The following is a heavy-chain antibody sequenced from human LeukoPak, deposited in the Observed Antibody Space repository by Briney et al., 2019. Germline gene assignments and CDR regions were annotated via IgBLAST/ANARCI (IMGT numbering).Heavy chain of an antibody. D-gene: IGHD5-12*01. CDR1: GFTLSSYA. CDR2: ISGSGGST. Sequence: GGSLRLSCAASGFTLSSYAMSWVRQAPGKGLEWVSAISGSGGSTYYADSVKGRFTISRDNSKNTLYLQMNSLRAEDTAVYYCAKGEWLRLWGFDYWGQGTLVTVSS. V-gene: IGHV3-23*01. CDR3: AKGEWLRLWGFDY. J-gene: IGHJ4*02.